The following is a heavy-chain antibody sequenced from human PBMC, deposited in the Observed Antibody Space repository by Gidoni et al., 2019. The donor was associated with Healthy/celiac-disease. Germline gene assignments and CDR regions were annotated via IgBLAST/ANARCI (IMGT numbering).Heavy chain of an antibody. D-gene: IGHD2-15*01. J-gene: IGHJ6*02. CDR2: INHSGST. CDR1: GGSFSGYY. V-gene: IGHV4-34*01. CDR3: ARRWGCSGGSCYYYYGMDV. Sequence: QVQLQQWGAGLLKPSETLSLTCAAYGGSFSGYYWSWIRQPPGKGLEWIGEINHSGSTNYNPSLKSRVTISVDTSKNQFSLKLSSVTAADTAVYYCARRWGCSGGSCYYYYGMDVWGQGTTVTVSS.